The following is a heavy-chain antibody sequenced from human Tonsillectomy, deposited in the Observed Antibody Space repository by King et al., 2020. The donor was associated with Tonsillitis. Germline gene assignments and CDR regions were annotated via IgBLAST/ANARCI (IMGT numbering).Heavy chain of an antibody. CDR3: ATEKHSTS. J-gene: IGHJ4*02. Sequence: DVQLVESGGGLVQPGGSLRLSCAASGFTFSSYAMTWVRQAPGKGLEWVSAVSVSGVSTYYADSVKGRFTISRDNSKNTLYLQMNSLRAEEPAVYFCATEKHSTSGGQGTLVTVSS. CDR1: GFTFSSYA. V-gene: IGHV3-23*04. D-gene: IGHD2-2*01. CDR2: VSVSGVST.